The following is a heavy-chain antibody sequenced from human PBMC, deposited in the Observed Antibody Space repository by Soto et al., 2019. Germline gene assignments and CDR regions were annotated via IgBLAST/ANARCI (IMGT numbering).Heavy chain of an antibody. CDR1: GFTFSSYE. J-gene: IGHJ6*02. CDR3: AKDSSGWYLTGGHYYGMDV. CDR2: ISSSGSTI. Sequence: GGSLRLSXAASGFTFSSYEMNWVRQAPGKGLEWVSYISSSGSTIYYADSVKGRFTISRDNAKNSLYLQMNSLRAEDTAVYYCAKDSSGWYLTGGHYYGMDVWGQGTTVTVSS. V-gene: IGHV3-48*03. D-gene: IGHD6-19*01.